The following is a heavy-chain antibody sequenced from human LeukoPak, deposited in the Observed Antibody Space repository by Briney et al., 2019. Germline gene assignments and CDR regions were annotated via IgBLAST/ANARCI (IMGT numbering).Heavy chain of an antibody. CDR2: IYSSGST. Sequence: SETLSLTCTVSGGSISSYYWSWIRQPPGKGLEYIGYIYSSGSTNYNPSLKSRVTISVDTSKNQFSLKLTSMTAADTAVYYCARDNGSGSPTPFDYWGQGTLVTVSS. V-gene: IGHV4-59*01. CDR1: GGSISSYY. J-gene: IGHJ4*02. D-gene: IGHD3-22*01. CDR3: ARDNGSGSPTPFDY.